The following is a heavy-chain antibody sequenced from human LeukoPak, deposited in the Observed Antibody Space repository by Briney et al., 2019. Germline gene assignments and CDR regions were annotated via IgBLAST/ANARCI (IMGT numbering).Heavy chain of an antibody. V-gene: IGHV3-30-3*01. D-gene: IGHD4-23*01. Sequence: GGSLRLSCAASGLTFSSYAMHWVRQAPGKGLEWVAVISYDGSNKYYADSVKGRFTISRDNSKTTLYLQMNSLRAEDTAVYYCARDGNPPRPFEFDPWGQGTLVTVSS. J-gene: IGHJ5*02. CDR1: GLTFSSYA. CDR2: ISYDGSNK. CDR3: ARDGNPPRPFEFDP.